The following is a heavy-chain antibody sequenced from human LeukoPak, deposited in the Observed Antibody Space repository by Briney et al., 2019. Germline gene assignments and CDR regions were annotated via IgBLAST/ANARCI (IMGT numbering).Heavy chain of an antibody. CDR1: GYTFTSYG. Sequence: ASVKVSCKASGYTFTSYGISWVRQAPGQGLEWMGWISAYNGNTNYAQKLQGRVTMTTDTSTSTAYMELRSLRSDDTAVYYCARGRGYCSGGSCYRWFDPWGQGTLVTVSS. J-gene: IGHJ5*02. D-gene: IGHD2-15*01. CDR2: ISAYNGNT. CDR3: ARGRGYCSGGSCYRWFDP. V-gene: IGHV1-18*01.